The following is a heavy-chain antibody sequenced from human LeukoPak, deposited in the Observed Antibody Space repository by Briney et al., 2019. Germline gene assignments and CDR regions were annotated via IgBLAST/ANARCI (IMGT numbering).Heavy chain of an antibody. CDR1: GGSISSYY. CDR2: IYYSGST. D-gene: IGHD2-2*01. Sequence: SETLSLTCTVSGGSISSYYWSWIRQPPGKGLEWIGYIYYSGSTNYNPSLKSRVTISVDTSNNQFSLKLSSVTAADTAMYYCARLLIYCSSTSCHFDYWGQGTLVTVSS. V-gene: IGHV4-59*08. J-gene: IGHJ4*02. CDR3: ARLLIYCSSTSCHFDY.